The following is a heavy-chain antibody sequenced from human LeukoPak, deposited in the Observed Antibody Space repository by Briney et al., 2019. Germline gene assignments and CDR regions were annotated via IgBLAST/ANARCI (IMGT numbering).Heavy chain of an antibody. Sequence: PGGSLRLSCAASGFTFSSYGMHWVRQAPGKGLEWVADISYDGSYKYYADSVKGRFTISRDNSKNTLYLQMNSLRAEDTAVYYCAKVGDYGDYALDYWGQGTLVTVSS. CDR3: AKVGDYGDYALDY. V-gene: IGHV3-30*18. CDR2: ISYDGSYK. D-gene: IGHD4-17*01. J-gene: IGHJ4*02. CDR1: GFTFSSYG.